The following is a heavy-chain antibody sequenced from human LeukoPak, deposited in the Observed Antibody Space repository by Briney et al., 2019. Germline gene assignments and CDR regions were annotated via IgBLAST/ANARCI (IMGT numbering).Heavy chain of an antibody. CDR3: AKDPGRWEPNY. Sequence: GGSLRLSCAASGFTFSSYTMNWLRQAPGKGLEWVSSISSSSSYIYYTASVKGRFTISRDNSKNTLYLQMNSLRAEDTAVYYCAKDPGRWEPNYWGQGTLVTVSS. CDR2: ISSSSSYI. D-gene: IGHD1-26*01. J-gene: IGHJ4*02. V-gene: IGHV3-21*04. CDR1: GFTFSSYT.